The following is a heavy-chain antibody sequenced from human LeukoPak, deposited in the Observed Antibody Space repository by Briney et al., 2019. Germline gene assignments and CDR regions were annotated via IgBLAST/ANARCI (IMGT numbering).Heavy chain of an antibody. CDR2: ITISGHTK. Sequence: PGGSLRLSCAASGFDLNTYEMNWVRQAPGKGLEWIADITISGHTKNYADSVKGRFTISRDNARTSLYLQMNSLRVEDTGVYYCARDRLLPIPYYMDVWGKGTTVSVSS. CDR3: ARDRLLPIPYYMDV. J-gene: IGHJ6*03. V-gene: IGHV3-48*03. CDR1: GFDLNTYE. D-gene: IGHD2-21*01.